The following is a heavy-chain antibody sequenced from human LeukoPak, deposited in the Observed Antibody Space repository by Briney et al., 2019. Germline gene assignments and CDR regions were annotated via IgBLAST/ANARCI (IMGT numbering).Heavy chain of an antibody. CDR2: IYYSGST. V-gene: IGHV4-39*01. CDR3: ARLTPAPYYFDY. Sequence: SETLSLTCTVSGGSISSSSYYWGWIRQPPGKGLEWIGSIYYSGSTYYNPSLKSRVTISVDTSKNQFSLKLSSVTAADTAVYYCARLTPAPYYFDYWGQGTLVTVSS. J-gene: IGHJ4*02. D-gene: IGHD1-14*01. CDR1: GGSISSSSYY.